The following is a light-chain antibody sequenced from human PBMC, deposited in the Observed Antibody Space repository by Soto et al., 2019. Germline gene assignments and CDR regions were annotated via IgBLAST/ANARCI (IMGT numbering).Light chain of an antibody. J-gene: IGLJ2*01. CDR3: AAWDDSLSGRV. CDR2: RNN. V-gene: IGLV1-47*01. Sequence: QPVLTQPPSASGTPGQRVTISCSGSSSNIGTNYVYWYQQLPGTAPKLLIYRNNQRPSGVADRFSGSKSGTSASLAISGLRSEDEADYYCAAWDDSLSGRVFGGGTKVTVL. CDR1: SSNIGTNY.